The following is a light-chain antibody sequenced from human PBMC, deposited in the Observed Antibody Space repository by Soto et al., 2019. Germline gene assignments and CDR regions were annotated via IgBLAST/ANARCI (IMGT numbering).Light chain of an antibody. CDR1: RGDVGGYNY. Sequence: QSALTQPPSASGSPGQSVTISCTGTRGDVGGYNYVSWYQQHPGKAPKLMIYEVSKRPSRVPDRFSGSKSGNTASLTVSGLQAEDEARYYCSSYAGNKGYVFGTGTKLTVL. CDR3: SSYAGNKGYV. J-gene: IGLJ1*01. CDR2: EVS. V-gene: IGLV2-8*01.